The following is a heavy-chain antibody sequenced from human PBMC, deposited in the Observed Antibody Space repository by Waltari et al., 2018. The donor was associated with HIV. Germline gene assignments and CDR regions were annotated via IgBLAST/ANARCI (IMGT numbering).Heavy chain of an antibody. D-gene: IGHD3-9*01. CDR3: ARGGGYWLSETHYYSGMDV. Sequence: VQLVQSATEVTKPGASVRVSCTTSGYGFSRYGISWVRHAPGRGLHWLAWIFVVDGKTKCARNLEGRGRLTIDTSTSTGYVELRNVTFDDMGIYYWARGGGYWLSETHYYSGMDVWGQGTTVIVSS. CDR2: IFVVDGKT. J-gene: IGHJ6*02. CDR1: GYGFSRYG. V-gene: IGHV1-18*03.